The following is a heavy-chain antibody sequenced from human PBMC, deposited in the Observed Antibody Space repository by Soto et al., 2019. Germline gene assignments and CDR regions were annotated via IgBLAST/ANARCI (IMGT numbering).Heavy chain of an antibody. CDR2: ISYDGSNK. CDR1: GFTFSSYG. Sequence: QVQLVESGGGVVQPGRSLRLSCAASGFTFSSYGMHWVRQAPGKGLEWVAVISYDGSNKYYADSVKGRFTISRDNSKNMLYLQMSSLRPEDTAVYYCVKDGSSGWPYYYGMDVWGQGTTVTVSS. CDR3: VKDGSSGWPYYYGMDV. V-gene: IGHV3-30*18. J-gene: IGHJ6*02. D-gene: IGHD6-19*01.